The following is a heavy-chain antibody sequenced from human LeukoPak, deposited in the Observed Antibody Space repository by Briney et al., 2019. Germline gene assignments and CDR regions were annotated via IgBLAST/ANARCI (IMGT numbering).Heavy chain of an antibody. D-gene: IGHD1-26*01. Sequence: GGSLRLSGAASGFTYSSYAMHWVRQAPGKGLEWVAVIWYDGSNKYYADSVKGRFTISRDNSKNTLYLQMNSLRVEDTAMYYCARGRSGSYKAFDYWGQGTLVTVSS. CDR3: ARGRSGSYKAFDY. V-gene: IGHV3-33*08. CDR2: IWYDGSNK. CDR1: GFTYSSYA. J-gene: IGHJ4*02.